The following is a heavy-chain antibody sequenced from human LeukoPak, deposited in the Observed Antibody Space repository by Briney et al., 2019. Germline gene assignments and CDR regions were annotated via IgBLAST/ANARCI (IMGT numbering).Heavy chain of an antibody. CDR3: ARGSRSSDY. J-gene: IGHJ4*02. V-gene: IGHV4-59*01. CDR2: IYYSGST. Sequence: SETLSLTCTVSGGSISNYYWTWIRQPPGKGLEWIGYIYYSGSTSYNPSLKSRVTISGDTSKNQFSLKLSSVTAADTAVYYCARGSRSSDYWGQGTLVTVSS. CDR1: GGSISNYY.